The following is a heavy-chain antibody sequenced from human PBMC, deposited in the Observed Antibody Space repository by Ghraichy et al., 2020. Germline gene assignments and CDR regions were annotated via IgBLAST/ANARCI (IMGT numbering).Heavy chain of an antibody. D-gene: IGHD6-19*01. CDR2: ISGSGGST. CDR1: GFTFSSYA. J-gene: IGHJ4*02. Sequence: GGSLRLSCAASGFTFSSYAMSWVRQAPGKGLEWVSAISGSGGSTYYADSVKGRFTISRDNSMYLQMNSLRAEDTAVYYCAKTGMRGWDYFDYWGQGTLVTVSS. CDR3: AKTGMRGWDYFDY. V-gene: IGHV3-23*01.